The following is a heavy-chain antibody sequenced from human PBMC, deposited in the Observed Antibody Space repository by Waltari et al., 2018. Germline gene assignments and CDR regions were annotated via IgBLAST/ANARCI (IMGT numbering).Heavy chain of an antibody. CDR1: GVSITSNRHY. CDR2: ISYSGTT. Sequence: QLQLQESGPRLVKPSETLSLICSVSGVSITSNRHYWAWIRQSPGQGLEWIGTISYSGTTYISPSLKSRVSVSRDTSKNQVSLTLGSVTAADMAVYYCATYIGASVGTAAFDVWGQDTMVTVSS. D-gene: IGHD5-12*01. CDR3: ATYIGASVGTAAFDV. V-gene: IGHV4-39*01. J-gene: IGHJ3*01.